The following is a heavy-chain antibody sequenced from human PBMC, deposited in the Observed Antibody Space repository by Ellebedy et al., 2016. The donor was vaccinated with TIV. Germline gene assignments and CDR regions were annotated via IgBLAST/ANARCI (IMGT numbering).Heavy chain of an antibody. CDR2: ISGSGGSI. D-gene: IGHD1-1*01. CDR1: GITFRSYG. Sequence: GESLKISCAASGITFRSYGMTWVRQAPGKGLEWVSTISGSGGSIYYADSVKGRFTISRDNAKNTLFLQMNSLRVEDTAVYYCAKQSDNWVYFDLWGQGALVTVSS. CDR3: AKQSDNWVYFDL. J-gene: IGHJ4*02. V-gene: IGHV3-23*01.